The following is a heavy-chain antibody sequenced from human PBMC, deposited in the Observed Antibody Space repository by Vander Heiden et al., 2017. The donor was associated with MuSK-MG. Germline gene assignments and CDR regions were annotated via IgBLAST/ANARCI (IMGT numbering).Heavy chain of an antibody. J-gene: IGHJ6*02. Sequence: EVKLVESGGGLVQSGGSLRLSCGASGFTFSSYSMNWVRQAPGKGLEWLSYISTSSRATYYADSAKGRFTVSRDDAKNSLYLQMNSLRVEDTAVYYCARGTVAAASYYKYGMDVWGQGTTVTVSS. V-gene: IGHV3-48*04. CDR3: ARGTVAAASYYKYGMDV. CDR2: ISTSSRAT. CDR1: GFTFSSYS. D-gene: IGHD2-15*01.